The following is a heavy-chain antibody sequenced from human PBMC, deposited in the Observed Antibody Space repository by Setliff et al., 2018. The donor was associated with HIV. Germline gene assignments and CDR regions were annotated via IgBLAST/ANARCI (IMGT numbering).Heavy chain of an antibody. CDR2: ISIDGSDR. CDR3: VRAAESH. Sequence: GGSLRLSCAASGFVFNNYVFTWVRQAPGKGLEWVAVISIDGSDRYYSDSVKGRFTISRDDAKNTLYLQMNSLRVEDTAVYYCVRAAESHWGQGTEVTVSS. CDR1: GFVFNNYV. J-gene: IGHJ4*02. V-gene: IGHV3-30*04. D-gene: IGHD3-10*01.